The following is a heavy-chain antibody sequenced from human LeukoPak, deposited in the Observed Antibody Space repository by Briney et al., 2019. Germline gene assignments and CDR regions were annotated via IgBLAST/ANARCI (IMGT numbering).Heavy chain of an antibody. J-gene: IGHJ4*02. CDR1: GFTFSSYS. CDR2: ISSSSSYI. V-gene: IGHV3-21*01. CDR3: ARLAGGRDGYNFAY. D-gene: IGHD5-24*01. Sequence: GGSLRLSCAASGFTFSSYSMNWVRQAPGKGLEWVSSISSSSSYIYYADSVKGRFTISRDNAKNSLYLQMNSLRAEDTAVCYCARLAGGRDGYNFAYWGQGTLVTVSS.